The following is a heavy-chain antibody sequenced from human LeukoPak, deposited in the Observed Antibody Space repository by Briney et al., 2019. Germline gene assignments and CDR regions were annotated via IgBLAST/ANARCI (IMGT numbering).Heavy chain of an antibody. V-gene: IGHV4-34*01. CDR3: ARGRLPPRYSYGRTKYFDL. Sequence: SETLSLTCAVYGGSFRGYYWSWIRQPPGKGLEWIGEINHRGSTNYNPSLKSRVTISVDTSKNQFSLKLSPVTAADTAVYYCARGRLPPRYSYGRTKYFDLWGRGTLVTVSS. CDR2: INHRGST. CDR1: GGSFRGYY. D-gene: IGHD5-18*01. J-gene: IGHJ2*01.